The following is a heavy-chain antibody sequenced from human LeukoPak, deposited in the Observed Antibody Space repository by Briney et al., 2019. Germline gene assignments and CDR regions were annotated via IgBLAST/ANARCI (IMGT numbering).Heavy chain of an antibody. CDR3: ARVSRYDSSGYYSSLGY. V-gene: IGHV1-3*01. CDR2: INAGNGNT. J-gene: IGHJ4*02. Sequence: ASVKVSCKASGYTFTSYAMHWVRQAPGQRLEWMGWINAGNGNTKYSQKFQGRVTIPRDTSASTAYMELSSLRSEDTAVYYCARVSRYDSSGYYSSLGYWGQGTLVTVSS. CDR1: GYTFTSYA. D-gene: IGHD3-22*01.